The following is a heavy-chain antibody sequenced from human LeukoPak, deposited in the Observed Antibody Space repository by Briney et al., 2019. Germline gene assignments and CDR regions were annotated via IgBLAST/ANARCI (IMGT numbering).Heavy chain of an antibody. D-gene: IGHD1-1*01. CDR2: ISSGGVDL. CDR1: GFPFSDYY. V-gene: IGHV3-11*01. Sequence: GGALILSCAASGFPFSDYYMGCIRQAPGKGVEWVSYISSGGVDLWYGDSVKGRFTTSRDNATNSLYLRMDSLRADDTAVYYCAREQLREYGNIDYCGQGTLVTVSS. CDR3: AREQLREYGNIDY. J-gene: IGHJ4*02.